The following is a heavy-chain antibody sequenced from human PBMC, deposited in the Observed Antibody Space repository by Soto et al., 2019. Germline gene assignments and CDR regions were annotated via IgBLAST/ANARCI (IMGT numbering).Heavy chain of an antibody. CDR3: ARSIAVAGYNWFDP. CDR1: GFTVSSNY. V-gene: IGHV3-53*01. CDR2: IYSGGST. Sequence: EVQLVEAGGGLIQPGGSLRLSCAASGFTVSSNYMSWVRQAPGKGLEWVSVIYSGGSTYYADSVKGRFTISRDNSKNTLYLQMNSLRAEDTAVYYCARSIAVAGYNWFDPWGQGTLVTVSS. J-gene: IGHJ5*02. D-gene: IGHD6-19*01.